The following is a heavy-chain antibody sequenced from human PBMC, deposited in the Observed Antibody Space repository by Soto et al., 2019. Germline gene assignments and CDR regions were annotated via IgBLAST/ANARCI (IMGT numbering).Heavy chain of an antibody. D-gene: IGHD1-20*01. CDR1: GYRFTSYW. CDR3: ARPRGITAIGSAFDV. Sequence: GESLKISCKGSGYRFTSYWITWVRQMPGKGLEWMGRIDPSDSQTDYSPSFKGHVTIPSDKSTSTAYLQWTSLKASDTAIYYCARPRGITAIGSAFDVWGQGTKVTVSS. V-gene: IGHV5-10-1*01. CDR2: IDPSDSQT. J-gene: IGHJ3*01.